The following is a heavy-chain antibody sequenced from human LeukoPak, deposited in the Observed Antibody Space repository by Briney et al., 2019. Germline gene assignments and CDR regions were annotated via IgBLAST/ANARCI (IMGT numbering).Heavy chain of an antibody. Sequence: PGGSLRLSCAASGFTFDDYAMHWVRRAPGKGLEWVSGISWNSGSIGYADSVKGRFTISRDNAKNSLYLQMNSLRAEDTALYYCAKDRMWFGELFHAFDIWGQGTMVTVSS. CDR3: AKDRMWFGELFHAFDI. V-gene: IGHV3-9*01. D-gene: IGHD3-10*01. CDR1: GFTFDDYA. CDR2: ISWNSGSI. J-gene: IGHJ3*02.